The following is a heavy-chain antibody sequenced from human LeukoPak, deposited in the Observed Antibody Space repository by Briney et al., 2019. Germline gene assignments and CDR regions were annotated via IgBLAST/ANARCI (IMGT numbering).Heavy chain of an antibody. Sequence: GSVTVSFKASGYTFIVYYIHWVRQTPGQGLERMGCIDPDSGGAKYAQKFQGRVTMTRDTSISTAYMELSRLRSDDTAVYYCAREYYDSSGIKYAFNIWGQGTTVTVSS. CDR3: AREYYDSSGIKYAFNI. CDR2: IDPDSGGA. D-gene: IGHD3-22*01. V-gene: IGHV1-2*02. J-gene: IGHJ3*02. CDR1: GYTFIVYY.